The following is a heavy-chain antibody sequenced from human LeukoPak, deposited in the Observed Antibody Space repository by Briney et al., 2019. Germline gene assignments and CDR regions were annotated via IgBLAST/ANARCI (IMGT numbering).Heavy chain of an antibody. Sequence: PSETLSLTCTVSGGPISSSSYYWGWIRQPPGKGLEWIGSIYYSGSTYYNPSLKSRVTISVDTSKNQFSLKLSSVTAADTAVYYCASSLGSSGWYVWFDPWGQGTLVTVSS. J-gene: IGHJ5*02. CDR3: ASSLGSSGWYVWFDP. D-gene: IGHD6-19*01. CDR2: IYYSGST. V-gene: IGHV4-39*01. CDR1: GGPISSSSYY.